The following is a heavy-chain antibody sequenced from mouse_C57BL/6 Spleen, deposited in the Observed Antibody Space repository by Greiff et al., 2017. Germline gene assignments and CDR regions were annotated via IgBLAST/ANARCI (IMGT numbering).Heavy chain of an antibody. D-gene: IGHD1-1*01. J-gene: IGHJ1*03. CDR3: VRESATVRDWYFDV. Sequence: EVQRVESGGGLVQPKGSLKLSCAASGFTFNTYAMHWVRQAPGQGLEWVARIRRKSSNYATYYADSVKDRFTISRDDSQSMLYLQMNNLKTEDTAMYYCVRESATVRDWYFDVWGTGTTVTVSS. CDR2: IRRKSSNYAT. V-gene: IGHV10-3*01. CDR1: GFTFNTYA.